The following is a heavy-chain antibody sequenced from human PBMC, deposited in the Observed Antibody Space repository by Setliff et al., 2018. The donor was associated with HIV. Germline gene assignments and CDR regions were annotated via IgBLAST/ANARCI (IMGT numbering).Heavy chain of an antibody. CDR1: GFTFSSYS. CDR2: IGWNSGSI. J-gene: IGHJ4*02. V-gene: IGHV3-9*01. Sequence: SLRLSCAASGFTFSSYSMHWVRQAPGKGLEWVSGIGWNSGSIGYADSVKGRFTISRDNAKNSLYLQMNSLRAEDTALYYCAKVPTWGSVDYWGQGTLVTVSS. CDR3: AKVPTWGSVDY. D-gene: IGHD3-16*01.